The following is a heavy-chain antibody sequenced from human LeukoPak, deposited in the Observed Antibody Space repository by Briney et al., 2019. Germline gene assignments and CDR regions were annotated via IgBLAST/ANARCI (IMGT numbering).Heavy chain of an antibody. CDR1: GFNFRAYW. CDR3: ARDSGLGSGGTFDI. Sequence: GGSLRLSCTTSGFNFRAYWMGWVRQAPGKGLEWVAVISYDGSNKYYADSVKGRFTISRDNSKNTLYLQMNSLRAEDTAVYYCARDSGLGSGGTFDIWGQGTMVTVSS. CDR2: ISYDGSNK. V-gene: IGHV3-30*19. D-gene: IGHD6-19*01. J-gene: IGHJ3*02.